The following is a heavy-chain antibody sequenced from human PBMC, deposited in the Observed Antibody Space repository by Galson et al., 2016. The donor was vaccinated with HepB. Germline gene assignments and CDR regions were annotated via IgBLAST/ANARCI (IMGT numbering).Heavy chain of an antibody. V-gene: IGHV3-23*01. CDR3: ARSQARDDREVGGYFQH. CDR1: GFTFSSYA. J-gene: IGHJ1*01. CDR2: ISGSGGTT. D-gene: IGHD3-10*01. Sequence: SLRLSCAASGFTFSSYAMSWVRQAPGKGLEWVSAISGSGGTTYYADSVKGRFTISRDNSKNTLYLQMNSLRGEDTAVYYCARSQARDDREVGGYFQHWGQGTLVTVSS.